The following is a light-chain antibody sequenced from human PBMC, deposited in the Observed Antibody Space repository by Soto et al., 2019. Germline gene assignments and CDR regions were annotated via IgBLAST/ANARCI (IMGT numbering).Light chain of an antibody. CDR3: QQCRNWPLT. J-gene: IGKJ4*01. V-gene: IGKV3-15*01. CDR2: DAS. CDR1: QNVYNN. Sequence: EIVMTQSPATLSVSPGEGATLSCKASQNVYNNLAWYQQRPGQPPRLLIYDASTRATGISARFSGSGYGTEFTLTISSLQSEDFAVCFCQQCRNWPLTFGGGTKVDIK.